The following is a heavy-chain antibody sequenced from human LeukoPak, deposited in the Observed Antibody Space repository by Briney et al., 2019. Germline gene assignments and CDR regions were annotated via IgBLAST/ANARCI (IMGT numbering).Heavy chain of an antibody. CDR2: IYYSGST. V-gene: IGHV4-59*01. Sequence: MTSETLSLTCTVSGGSISSYYWSWIRRPPGKGLEWIGYIYYSGSTNYNPSLKSRVTISVDTSKNQFSLKLSSATAADTAVYYCASLYCSGGSCYYYGMDVWGQGTTVTVSS. CDR1: GGSISSYY. CDR3: ASLYCSGGSCYYYGMDV. D-gene: IGHD2-15*01. J-gene: IGHJ6*02.